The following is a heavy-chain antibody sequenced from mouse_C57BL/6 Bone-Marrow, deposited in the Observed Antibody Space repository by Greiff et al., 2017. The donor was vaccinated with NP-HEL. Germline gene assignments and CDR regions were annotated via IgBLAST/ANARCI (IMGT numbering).Heavy chain of an antibody. CDR2: INPYNSGT. CDR1: GYTFTDYY. J-gene: IGHJ2*01. Sequence: EVQLQESGPVLVKPGASVKMSCKASGYTFTDYYMNWVKQSHGKSLEWIGVINPYNSGTSYNQKFKGKATLTVDKSSSTAYMELNSLTSEDSAVYYCARSPSYYGSSYVDYFDYWGQGTTLTVSS. D-gene: IGHD1-1*01. V-gene: IGHV1-19*01. CDR3: ARSPSYYGSSYVDYFDY.